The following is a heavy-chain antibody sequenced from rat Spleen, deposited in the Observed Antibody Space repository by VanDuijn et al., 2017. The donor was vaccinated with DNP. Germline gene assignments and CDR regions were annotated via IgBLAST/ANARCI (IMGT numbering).Heavy chain of an antibody. CDR2: IIYDGSRT. Sequence: EVQLVESGGGLVQPGRSLKLSCAASGFTFSDYNMAWVRQAPKKGLEWVATIIYDGSRTYYRDSVKGRFTISRDNAKSTLYLQMDSLRSEDTATYYCATGIRGPHYYAMDAWGQGTSVTVSS. J-gene: IGHJ4*01. CDR3: ATGIRGPHYYAMDA. D-gene: IGHD1-4*01. CDR1: GFTFSDYN. V-gene: IGHV5S10*01.